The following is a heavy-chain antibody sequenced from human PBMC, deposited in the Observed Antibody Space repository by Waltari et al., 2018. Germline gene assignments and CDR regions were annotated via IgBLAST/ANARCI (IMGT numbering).Heavy chain of an antibody. CDR3: ARRYGYYYYYMDV. V-gene: IGHV1-8*03. Sequence: KKPGASVKVSCKASGYTFTNFHIDWIRQATGQGLEWIGWMNPDSGDAGYAQKFQGRVTFTRDTSITTAYMELSSLRFEDTAVYYCARRYGYYYYYMDVWGKGTTVTVSS. D-gene: IGHD1-1*01. CDR2: MNPDSGDA. CDR1: GYTFTNFH. J-gene: IGHJ6*03.